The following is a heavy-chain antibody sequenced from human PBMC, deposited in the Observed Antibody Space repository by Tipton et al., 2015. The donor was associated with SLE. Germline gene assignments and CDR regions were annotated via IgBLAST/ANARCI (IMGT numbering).Heavy chain of an antibody. D-gene: IGHD1-14*01. CDR1: GGSISSYY. CDR3: VRQGTGFGSGRDDY. CDR2: IYYSGST. V-gene: IGHV4-59*08. Sequence: TLSLTCTVSGGSISSYYWSWIRQPPGKGLEWIGYIYYSGSTNYNPSLKSRVTTSVDTSKNQFSLSLYSVTVEDTAVYYCVRQGTGFGSGRDDYWGQGILVTVSS. J-gene: IGHJ4*02.